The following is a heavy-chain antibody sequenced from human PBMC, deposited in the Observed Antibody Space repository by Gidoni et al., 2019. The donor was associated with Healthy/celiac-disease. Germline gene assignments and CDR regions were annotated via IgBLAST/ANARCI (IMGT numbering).Heavy chain of an antibody. J-gene: IGHJ4*02. CDR3: AGLYYYDSSGYYGKPFDY. Sequence: QVQLQESGPGLVKPSETLSLTCAVSGYSIRSGYYWGWIRQPPGKGLEWIGSLYHSGSTYYNTSLKSRVNISVDTSKNQFSLKLSSVTAADTAVYYCAGLYYYDSSGYYGKPFDYWGQGTLVTVSS. V-gene: IGHV4-38-2*01. CDR1: GYSIRSGYY. CDR2: LYHSGST. D-gene: IGHD3-22*01.